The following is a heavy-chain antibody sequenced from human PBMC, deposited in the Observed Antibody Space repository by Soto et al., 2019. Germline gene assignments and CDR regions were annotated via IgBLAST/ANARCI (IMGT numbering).Heavy chain of an antibody. CDR1: GFTFSSYG. CDR2: IWYDGSNK. CDR3: ARGDFWSGYHSRTYYYGMDV. J-gene: IGHJ6*02. Sequence: GGSLRLSCAASGFTFSSYGMHWVRQAPGKGLEWVAVIWYDGSNKYYADSVKGRFTISRDNSKNTLYLQMNSLRAEDTAVYYCARGDFWSGYHSRTYYYGMDVWGQGTTVTVSS. D-gene: IGHD3-3*01. V-gene: IGHV3-33*01.